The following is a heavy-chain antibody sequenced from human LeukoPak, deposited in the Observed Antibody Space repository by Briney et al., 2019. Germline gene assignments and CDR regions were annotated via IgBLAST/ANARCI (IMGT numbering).Heavy chain of an antibody. J-gene: IGHJ4*02. CDR2: INPNSGGT. CDR3: ARAELRFLEWLPFDY. V-gene: IGHV1-2*02. D-gene: IGHD3-3*01. Sequence: ASVKVSCKASGYTFTGYYMHWVRQAPGPGLGWMGWINPNSGGTNYAQKFQGRVTMTRDTSISTAYMELSRLRSDDTGVYYCARAELRFLEWLPFDYWGQGTLVTVSS. CDR1: GYTFTGYY.